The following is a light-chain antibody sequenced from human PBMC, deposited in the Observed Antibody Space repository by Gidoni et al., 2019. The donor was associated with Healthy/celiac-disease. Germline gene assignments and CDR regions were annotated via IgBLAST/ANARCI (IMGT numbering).Light chain of an antibody. Sequence: SVLTQPPSVSAAPGQKVTISCSGSSSNIGNNYVSWYQQVPGTAPKLLIYDNNKRPSGIPDRFSGSKSGTSATLGITGLQTGDEADYYCGTWDSSLSAGVFGGGTKLTVL. J-gene: IGLJ2*01. CDR3: GTWDSSLSAGV. V-gene: IGLV1-51*01. CDR1: SSNIGNNY. CDR2: DNN.